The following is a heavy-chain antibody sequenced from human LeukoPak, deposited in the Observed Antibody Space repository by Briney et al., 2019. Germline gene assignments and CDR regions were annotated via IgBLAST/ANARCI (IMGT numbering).Heavy chain of an antibody. J-gene: IGHJ4*02. CDR1: GFPFSSYE. Sequence: GRSLRLSCAASGFPFSSYEMNWVRQAPGKGLEWVSYISSSGSTIYYADSVKGRFTISRDNAKNSLYLQMNSLRAEDTAVYYCARDRGSCSSTSCYAPFDYWGQGTLVTVSS. CDR3: ARDRGSCSSTSCYAPFDY. CDR2: ISSSGSTI. D-gene: IGHD2-2*01. V-gene: IGHV3-48*03.